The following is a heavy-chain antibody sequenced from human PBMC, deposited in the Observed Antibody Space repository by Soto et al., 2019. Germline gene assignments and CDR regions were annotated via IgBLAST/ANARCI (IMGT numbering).Heavy chain of an antibody. CDR2: ISNDGNNQ. CDR1: GFPFSSFI. Sequence: PGGSLRLSCAASGFPFSSFIMHWVRQAPGKGLEWVAVISNDGNNQNYADSVKGRLTISRDNSLSTLYLQLSSLRPDDTAVYYCAIGRDPYNYNYWARGTLVTVSS. V-gene: IGHV3-30-3*01. D-gene: IGHD5-12*01. CDR3: AIGRDPYNYNY. J-gene: IGHJ4*02.